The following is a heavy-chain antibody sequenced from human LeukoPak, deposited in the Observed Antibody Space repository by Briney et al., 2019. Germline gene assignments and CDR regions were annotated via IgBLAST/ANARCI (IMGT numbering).Heavy chain of an antibody. J-gene: IGHJ3*02. CDR2: IRSSGSTI. Sequence: GGSLRLSCAASGFTFSSYGMSWIRQAPGKGLEWVSYIRSSGSTIYYADSVKGRFTISRDNAKNSLYLQMNSLRAEDMALYYCAKDSRNGYSSSWSLAFDIWGQGTMVTVSS. V-gene: IGHV3-48*04. D-gene: IGHD6-13*01. CDR1: GFTFSSYG. CDR3: AKDSRNGYSSSWSLAFDI.